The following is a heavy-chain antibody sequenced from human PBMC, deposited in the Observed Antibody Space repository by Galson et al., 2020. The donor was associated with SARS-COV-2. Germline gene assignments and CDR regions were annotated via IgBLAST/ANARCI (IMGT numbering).Heavy chain of an antibody. J-gene: IGHJ4*02. Sequence: GESLKISCAASGFTFSSYAMHWVRQAPGQGLEWVAVISYDGTNKYYADSVKGRFTISRDNSKNTLYLQMNSLRAEDTAVYYCARPYSGSYYGDFDYWGQGTLVTVSS. D-gene: IGHD1-26*01. V-gene: IGHV3-30*01. CDR3: ARPYSGSYYGDFDY. CDR2: ISYDGTNK. CDR1: GFTFSSYA.